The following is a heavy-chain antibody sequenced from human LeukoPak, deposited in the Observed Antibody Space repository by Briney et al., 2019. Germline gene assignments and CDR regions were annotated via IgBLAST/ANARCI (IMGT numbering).Heavy chain of an antibody. CDR3: ARPTGWLLPDAFDI. Sequence: PGESLKISCKGSGYSFTSYWIGWVRQMPGKGLEWMGIIYPSDSETRYSPSFQGQVTISADMSISTAYLQWSSLKASDTAMYYCARPTGWLLPDAFDIWGQGTMVTVSS. CDR2: IYPSDSET. CDR1: GYSFTSYW. J-gene: IGHJ3*02. D-gene: IGHD3-22*01. V-gene: IGHV5-51*03.